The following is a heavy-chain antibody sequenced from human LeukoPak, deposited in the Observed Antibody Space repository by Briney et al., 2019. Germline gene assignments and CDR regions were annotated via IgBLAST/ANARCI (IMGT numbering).Heavy chain of an antibody. D-gene: IGHD3-22*01. Sequence: GGSLRLSCKASGFTFSSYWMNWVRQVPGKELEWVAIIKSDGTEEHYLDSVKGRFTISRANANNLLFMQMNNLRAQDTAVCYCSRGGGYLIDYWGQGTLVTVSS. CDR1: GFTFSSYW. V-gene: IGHV3-7*01. J-gene: IGHJ4*02. CDR2: IKSDGTEE. CDR3: SRGGGYLIDY.